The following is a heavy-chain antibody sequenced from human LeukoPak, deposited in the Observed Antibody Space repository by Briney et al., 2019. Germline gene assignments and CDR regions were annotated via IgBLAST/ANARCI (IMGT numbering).Heavy chain of an antibody. D-gene: IGHD5-24*01. J-gene: IGHJ3*02. CDR1: GGSFSGYY. Sequence: SETLSLTCAVYGGSFSGYYWSWIRQPPGKGLEWIGEINHSGSTNYNPSLKSRVTISVDTSKNQFSLKLSSVTAADTAVYYCARQFAGDDAFDIWGQGTKVTVSS. V-gene: IGHV4-34*01. CDR2: INHSGST. CDR3: ARQFAGDDAFDI.